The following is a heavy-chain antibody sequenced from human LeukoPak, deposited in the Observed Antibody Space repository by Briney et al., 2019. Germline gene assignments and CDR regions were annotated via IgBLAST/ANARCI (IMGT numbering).Heavy chain of an antibody. CDR2: IHTSGST. Sequence: SETLSLTCTVSGDSISSSYWGWIRQPAGKGLEWIGRIHTSGSTYYSPSLKSRVTMSVDTSTNQFSLKLCSVTAADTAIYYCARVRLGRGLDYWGQGTLVTVSS. D-gene: IGHD6-19*01. CDR1: GDSISSSY. V-gene: IGHV4-4*07. J-gene: IGHJ4*02. CDR3: ARVRLGRGLDY.